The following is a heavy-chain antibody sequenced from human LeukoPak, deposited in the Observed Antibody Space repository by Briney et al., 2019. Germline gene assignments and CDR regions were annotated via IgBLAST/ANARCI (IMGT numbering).Heavy chain of an antibody. J-gene: IGHJ4*02. CDR2: IDGNGGST. CDR1: GFTFSTYA. CDR3: AKRFGEGEFDY. Sequence: GGSLRLSCAASGFTFSTYAMTWVRQAPGKGLEWVSFIDGNGGSTYYADSVEGRFTISRDNSKNTLYLQMNSLRAEDTAVYYCAKRFGEGEFDYWGQGTLVTVSS. V-gene: IGHV3-23*01. D-gene: IGHD3-10*01.